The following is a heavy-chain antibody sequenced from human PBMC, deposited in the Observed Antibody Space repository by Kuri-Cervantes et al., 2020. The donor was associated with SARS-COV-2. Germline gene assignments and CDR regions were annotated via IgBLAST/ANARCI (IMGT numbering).Heavy chain of an antibody. D-gene: IGHD4-17*01. CDR3: ARDNEYGPLGYFDL. Sequence: ASVKVSCKASGGTFSSYGISWVRQAPGQGLEWMGWISAYNGNTNYAQKLQGRVTMTTDTSTSTAYMELRSLRSDDTAVYYCARDNEYGPLGYFDLWGRGTLVTVSS. J-gene: IGHJ2*01. V-gene: IGHV1-18*01. CDR1: GGTFSSYG. CDR2: ISAYNGNT.